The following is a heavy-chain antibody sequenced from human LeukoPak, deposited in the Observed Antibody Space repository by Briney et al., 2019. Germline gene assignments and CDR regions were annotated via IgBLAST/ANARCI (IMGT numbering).Heavy chain of an antibody. CDR3: ARAKRIAATEAYYFDY. Sequence: GASVKVSCKASGYTFTSYGISWVRQAPGQGLEWMGWINPNSGGANYAQKFQGRVTMTRNTSISTAYMELSSLRSEDTAVYYCARAKRIAATEAYYFDYWGQGTLVTVSS. J-gene: IGHJ4*02. V-gene: IGHV1-8*02. CDR2: INPNSGGA. D-gene: IGHD6-13*01. CDR1: GYTFTSYG.